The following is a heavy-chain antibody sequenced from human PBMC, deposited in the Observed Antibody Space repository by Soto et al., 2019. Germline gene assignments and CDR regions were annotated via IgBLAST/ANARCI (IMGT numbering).Heavy chain of an antibody. CDR2: ITVANGDT. Sequence: QVQLVQSGAEVKKPGASVKVSCKASGYTFTAYPMHWVRQAPGQRLEWMGWITVANGDTGYSQKFQGRVTVTRDTSASTVYMELSSLTSEDTAVYYCARKDYYGAGIYYFDHWGQGTLVTVSS. J-gene: IGHJ4*02. D-gene: IGHD3-10*01. CDR3: ARKDYYGAGIYYFDH. CDR1: GYTFTAYP. V-gene: IGHV1-3*01.